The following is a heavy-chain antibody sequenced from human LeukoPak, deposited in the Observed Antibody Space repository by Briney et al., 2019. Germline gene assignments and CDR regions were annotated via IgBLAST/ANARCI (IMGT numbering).Heavy chain of an antibody. D-gene: IGHD5-24*01. CDR3: ARDRFADGSYYYYGMDV. Sequence: PSETLSLTCTVSGGSISSYYWSWIRQPPGKGLEWIGYIYYSGSTNYNPSLKSRVTISVDTSKNQFSLKLSSVTAADTAVYYCARDRFADGSYYYYGMDVWGQGTTVTVSS. CDR2: IYYSGST. V-gene: IGHV4-59*01. J-gene: IGHJ6*02. CDR1: GGSISSYY.